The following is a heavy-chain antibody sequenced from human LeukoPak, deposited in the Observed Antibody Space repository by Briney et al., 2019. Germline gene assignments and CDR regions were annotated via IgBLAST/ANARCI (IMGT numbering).Heavy chain of an antibody. CDR1: GFTFSDFW. Sequence: GGSLRLSCVASGFTFSDFWIHWVRQAPGKGLVWVSRISSDGDTTNYADSVKGRFTITRDNAKNTLYLQMNSLRVEDTAVYYCARDRGPRTGFMVREAYDYWGQGTLVTVSS. J-gene: IGHJ4*02. CDR3: ARDRGPRTGFMVREAYDY. CDR2: ISSDGDTT. V-gene: IGHV3-74*01. D-gene: IGHD3-10*01.